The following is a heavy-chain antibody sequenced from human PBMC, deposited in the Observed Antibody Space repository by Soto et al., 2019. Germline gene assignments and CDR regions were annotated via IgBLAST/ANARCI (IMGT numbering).Heavy chain of an antibody. D-gene: IGHD5-18*01. Sequence: EVQLVESGGGLIQPGGSLRLSCAASGFTVSSNYMTWVRQAPEKGLEWVSVIYSGGTTFYADSVKGRFTISRDNSKNMLYLEMNSLRVEDTAMYYCAREIRNGYNTRDAFFWGQGTLVTVSS. CDR3: AREIRNGYNTRDAFF. J-gene: IGHJ4*02. V-gene: IGHV3-53*01. CDR2: IYSGGTT. CDR1: GFTVSSNY.